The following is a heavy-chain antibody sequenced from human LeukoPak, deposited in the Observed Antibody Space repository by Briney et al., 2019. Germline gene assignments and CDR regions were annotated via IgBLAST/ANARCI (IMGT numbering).Heavy chain of an antibody. CDR3: ARGRRVGTGTTHQLDY. J-gene: IGHJ4*02. Sequence: SETLSLTCTVSGGSIRSYYWSWIRQPPGKGLEWIGYIYYSGSTYYNPSLKSRVTISVDTSKNQFSLNLSSVTAADTAVYYCARGRRVGTGTTHQLDYWGQGTLVTVSS. CDR2: IYYSGST. CDR1: GGSIRSYY. V-gene: IGHV4-59*01. D-gene: IGHD1-14*01.